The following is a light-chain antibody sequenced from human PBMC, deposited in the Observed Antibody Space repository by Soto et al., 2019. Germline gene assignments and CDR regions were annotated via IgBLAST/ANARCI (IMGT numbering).Light chain of an antibody. CDR3: QQGYSTPWT. J-gene: IGKJ1*01. V-gene: IGKV1-39*01. CDR1: QNVASY. Sequence: IQMTQSPSSLSASVGDKVTITCRASQNVASYLNWYQQKLGTAPKVLIYATSTLKTGVPSRFSGSGSGTEFILTINSLQPEDFATYYCQQGYSTPWTFGQGTKVDIK. CDR2: ATS.